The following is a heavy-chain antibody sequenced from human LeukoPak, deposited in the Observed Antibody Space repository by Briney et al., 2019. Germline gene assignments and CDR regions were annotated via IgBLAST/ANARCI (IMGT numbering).Heavy chain of an antibody. J-gene: IGHJ6*02. CDR2: ISYDGSNK. D-gene: IGHD1-14*01. CDR3: ARDPRVPDYYYYYDMDV. V-gene: IGHV3-30-3*01. Sequence: PGGSLRLSCAASGFTFSSYAMHWVRQAPGKGLEWVAVISYDGSNKYYADSVKGRFTISRDNSKNTLYLQMNSLRAEDTAVYYCARDPRVPDYYYYYDMDVWGQGTTVTVSS. CDR1: GFTFSSYA.